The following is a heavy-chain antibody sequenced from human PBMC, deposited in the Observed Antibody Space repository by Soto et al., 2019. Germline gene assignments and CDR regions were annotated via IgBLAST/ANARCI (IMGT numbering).Heavy chain of an antibody. D-gene: IGHD4-17*01. J-gene: IGHJ4*02. CDR2: IRNEPYGYTT. CDR1: GFSLSDHY. Sequence: EVQLVASGGGLVQPGGSLRLSCVASGFSLSDHYMDWVRQAPGKGLEWLGLIRNEPYGYTTNYVASVKGRFTISRDDSKNSLFLQMDSLTAEDAAIYYCAYLTWNRDYLPWGQGTLVTVSS. CDR3: AYLTWNRDYLP. V-gene: IGHV3-72*01.